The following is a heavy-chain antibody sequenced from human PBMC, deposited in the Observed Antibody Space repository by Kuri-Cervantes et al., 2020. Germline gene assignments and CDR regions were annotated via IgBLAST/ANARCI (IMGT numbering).Heavy chain of an antibody. Sequence: LSLTCTVSGGSVSSGSYYWSWIRQPPGKGLEWVAVISYDGSNKYYADSVKGRFTISRDNSKRALFMEMNSLRTEDTAVYYCASEDTGLASSFDSWGQGTLVTVSS. CDR1: GGSVSSGSYY. D-gene: IGHD5-18*01. J-gene: IGHJ5*01. CDR3: ASEDTGLASSFDS. CDR2: ISYDGSNK. V-gene: IGHV3-30-3*01.